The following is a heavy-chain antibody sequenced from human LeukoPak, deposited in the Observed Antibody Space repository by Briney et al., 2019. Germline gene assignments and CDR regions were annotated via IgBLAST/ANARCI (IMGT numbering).Heavy chain of an antibody. J-gene: IGHJ4*02. CDR3: ARDSDYYGSAQSDY. V-gene: IGHV1-18*01. CDR2: ISAYNGNT. CDR1: GYTFTSYG. Sequence: ASVKVSCKASGYTFTSYGISWVRQAPGQGLEWMGWISAYNGNTNYAQKLQGRVTMTTDTSTSTAYMELRSLRSDDTAVYHCARDSDYYGSAQSDYWGQGTLVTVSS. D-gene: IGHD3-10*01.